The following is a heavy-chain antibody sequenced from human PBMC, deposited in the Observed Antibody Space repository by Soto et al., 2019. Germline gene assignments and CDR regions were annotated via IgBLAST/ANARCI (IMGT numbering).Heavy chain of an antibody. V-gene: IGHV3-30-3*01. D-gene: IGHD3-22*01. Sequence: GGSLRLSCAASGFPFSSYAMHWVRQAPGKGLEWVAVISYDGSNKYYADSVKGRFTISRDNAKNTLYLQMNSLRAEDTAVYYCARGDGDYYDGNGYLGRHWGQGTLVTVSS. CDR3: ARGDGDYYDGNGYLGRH. CDR2: ISYDGSNK. CDR1: GFPFSSYA. J-gene: IGHJ4*02.